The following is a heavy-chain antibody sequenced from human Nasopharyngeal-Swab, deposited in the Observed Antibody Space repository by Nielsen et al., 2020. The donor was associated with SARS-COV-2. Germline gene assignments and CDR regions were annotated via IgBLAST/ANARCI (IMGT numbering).Heavy chain of an antibody. D-gene: IGHD3-3*01. J-gene: IGHJ5*02. Sequence: GGSLRLSCAASRFSFSSWPMHWVRQATGKGLEWVSAIGTAGDTYYPGSVKGRFTISRENAKNSLYLQMNSLRAEDTAVYYCARGKNPYYDFYNWFDPWGQGTLVTVSS. CDR2: IGTAGDT. V-gene: IGHV3-13*01. CDR1: RFSFSSWP. CDR3: ARGKNPYYDFYNWFDP.